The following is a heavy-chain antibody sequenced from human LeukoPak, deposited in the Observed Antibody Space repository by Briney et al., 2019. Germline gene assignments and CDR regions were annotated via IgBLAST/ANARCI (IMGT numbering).Heavy chain of an antibody. V-gene: IGHV3-7*03. CDR3: ARDLGPPPYYYYDSSGYYYPIDY. CDR2: IKPDGSEK. J-gene: IGHJ4*02. CDR1: GFSFSTYW. Sequence: GGSLRLSCAASGFSFSTYWMSWVRQAPGKGLEWVANIKPDGSEKYYVDSVKGRFTISRDNAKNSLYLQMNSLRAEDTAVYYCARDLGPPPYYYYDSSGYYYPIDYWGQGTLVTVSS. D-gene: IGHD3-22*01.